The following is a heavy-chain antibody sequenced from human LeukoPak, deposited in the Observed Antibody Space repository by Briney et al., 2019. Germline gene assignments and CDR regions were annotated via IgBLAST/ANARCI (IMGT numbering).Heavy chain of an antibody. V-gene: IGHV3-30*02. CDR2: IRYDGSNK. CDR1: GFTFSSYG. CDR3: ATLPEAAADFDY. J-gene: IGHJ4*02. D-gene: IGHD6-13*01. Sequence: GGSLRLSCAASGFTFSSYGMHWVRQAPGKGLEWVAFIRYDGSNKYYADSVKGRFTISRDNSKNTLYLQMNSLRAEDTAVYYCATLPEAAADFDYWGQGTLVTVSS.